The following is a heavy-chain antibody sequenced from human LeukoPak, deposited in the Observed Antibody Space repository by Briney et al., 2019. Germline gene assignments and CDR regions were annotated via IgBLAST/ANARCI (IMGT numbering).Heavy chain of an antibody. CDR2: ISGSGGST. CDR3: TTDWSHGMGL. CDR1: GFTFSSYA. Sequence: GGSLRLSCAASGFTFSSYAMSWVRQAPGRGLEWVSAISGSGGSTYYADSVKGRFTISRDNAKNTLYLQMNSLKAEDTAVYYCTTDWSHGMGLWGQGTTVTVSS. V-gene: IGHV3-23*01. J-gene: IGHJ6*02.